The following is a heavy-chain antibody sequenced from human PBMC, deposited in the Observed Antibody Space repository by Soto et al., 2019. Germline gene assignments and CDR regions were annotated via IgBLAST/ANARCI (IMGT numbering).Heavy chain of an antibody. CDR3: ARGGSYDILAGYPYQLEFDH. Sequence: SETLSLTCAVYGGSFIGYHWGWIRQPPGKGLEWIGEINHSGSTNYNPSLKSRVTISVDTSKNQFSLKLSSVTAADTAVYYCARGGSYDILAGYPYQLEFDHGGQGTLDTVSS. CDR1: GGSFIGYH. V-gene: IGHV4-34*01. J-gene: IGHJ4*02. CDR2: INHSGST. D-gene: IGHD3-9*01.